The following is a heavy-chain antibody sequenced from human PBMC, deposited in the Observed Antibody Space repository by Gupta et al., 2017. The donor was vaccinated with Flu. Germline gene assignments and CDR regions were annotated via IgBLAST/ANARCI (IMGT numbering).Heavy chain of an antibody. Sequence: QLQLQESGPGLVKPSETLSLICTVSGGSISHTSYYRGWIRQPPGKGLEWIGNVGYSGNTFYNPSLKSRVTISVDTSKNQFSLKLSSVTAADTAVYYCARRITYGKTFDYWGQGSLVTVSS. CDR3: ARRITYGKTFDY. V-gene: IGHV4-39*01. D-gene: IGHD2/OR15-2a*01. CDR1: GGSISHTSYY. CDR2: VGYSGNT. J-gene: IGHJ4*02.